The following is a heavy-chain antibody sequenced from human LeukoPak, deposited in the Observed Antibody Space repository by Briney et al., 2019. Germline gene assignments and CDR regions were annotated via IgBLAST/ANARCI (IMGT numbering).Heavy chain of an antibody. D-gene: IGHD3-22*01. J-gene: IGHJ4*02. V-gene: IGHV4-30-2*01. CDR3: ARGKRGYPIGY. CDR2: IYHSGST. CDR1: GGSISSGGYS. Sequence: KASQTLSLTCAVSGGSISSGGYSWSWIRQPPGKGLEWIGYIYHSGSTYYNPSLKSRVTISVDRSKNQFSLKLSSVTAADTAVYYCARGKRGYPIGYWGQGTLVTVSS.